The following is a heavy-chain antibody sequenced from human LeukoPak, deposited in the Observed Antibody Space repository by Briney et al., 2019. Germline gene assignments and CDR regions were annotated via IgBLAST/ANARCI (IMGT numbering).Heavy chain of an antibody. CDR2: MNPNSGNT. Sequence: ASVKVSCKASGYTFTSYDINWVRQATGQGLEWMGWMNPNSGNTGYAQKFQGRVTITRNTSISTAYMELSRLRSDDTAVYYCARAKGSKWLDYWGQGTLVTVSS. D-gene: IGHD5-12*01. CDR3: ARAKGSKWLDY. J-gene: IGHJ4*02. CDR1: GYTFTSYD. V-gene: IGHV1-8*03.